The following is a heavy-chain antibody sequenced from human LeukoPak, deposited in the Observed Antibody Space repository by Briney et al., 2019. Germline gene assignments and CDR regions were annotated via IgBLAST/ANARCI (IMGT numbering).Heavy chain of an antibody. J-gene: IGHJ4*02. CDR2: ISYSGST. Sequence: SETLSLTCTVSGGSISSYYWSWIRQPPGKGLEWIGYISYSGSTNYNPSLKSRVTISIDTSKNQFSLKLRSVTAADTAIYYCARLSSGWSNFDYWGQGTLVTVSS. CDR1: GGSISSYY. V-gene: IGHV4-59*08. D-gene: IGHD6-19*01. CDR3: ARLSSGWSNFDY.